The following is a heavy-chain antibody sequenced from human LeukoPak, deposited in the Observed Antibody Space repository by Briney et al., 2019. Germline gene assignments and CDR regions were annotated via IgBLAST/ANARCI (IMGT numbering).Heavy chain of an antibody. Sequence: SETLSLSCAVYGGSFSGYYWSWIRQPPGKGLEWIGEINHSGSTNYNPSLKSRVTISVDTSKNQFSLKLSSVTAADTAVYYCARGGRHYYGSGSYTGFDYWGQGTLVTVSS. CDR2: INHSGST. CDR3: ARGGRHYYGSGSYTGFDY. J-gene: IGHJ4*02. D-gene: IGHD3-10*01. V-gene: IGHV4-34*01. CDR1: GGSFSGYY.